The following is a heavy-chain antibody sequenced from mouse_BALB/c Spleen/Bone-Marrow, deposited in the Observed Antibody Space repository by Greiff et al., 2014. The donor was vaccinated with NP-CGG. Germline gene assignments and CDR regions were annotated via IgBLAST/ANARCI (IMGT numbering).Heavy chain of an antibody. Sequence: VQLQQSGAELVKPGAPVKLSSKASGYTFTSYWMNWVKQRPGRGLEWIGRIDPSDSETHYNQKFKDKATLTVDKSSSTAYIQLSSLTSEDSAVYYCARRGYGYGFAYWGQGTLVTVSA. CDR1: GYTFTSYW. CDR2: IDPSDSET. J-gene: IGHJ3*01. D-gene: IGHD1-2*01. CDR3: ARRGYGYGFAY. V-gene: IGHV1-69*02.